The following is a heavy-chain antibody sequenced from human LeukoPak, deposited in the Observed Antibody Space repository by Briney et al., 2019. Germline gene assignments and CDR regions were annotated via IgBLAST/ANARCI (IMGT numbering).Heavy chain of an antibody. V-gene: IGHV1-58*02. CDR3: AIALAAKSVPIDS. Sequence: SVKVSCKTSGFTFSTSAMQWVRQARGQPLEWIGRIVVGRGNTNYAQKFQGRVTFTRDMSTSTPYMELGGLSSDDTAVYYCAIALAAKSVPIDSWGQGTLVTVSS. CDR1: GFTFSTSA. CDR2: IVVGRGNT. D-gene: IGHD2-8*02. J-gene: IGHJ5*01.